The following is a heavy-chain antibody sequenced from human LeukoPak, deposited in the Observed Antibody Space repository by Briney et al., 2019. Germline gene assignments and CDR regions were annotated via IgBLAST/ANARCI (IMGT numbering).Heavy chain of an antibody. D-gene: IGHD3-22*01. CDR2: LHYSGAS. CDR1: GGSINSYL. J-gene: IGHJ4*02. CDR3: ARQTYYSDNSGRYSTYFDC. Sequence: SETLSLTCNVSGGSINSYLWSWIRQAPEKGLEFIGFLHYSGASNYSPSLKSRVTMSLDTSKNQFSLMLSSVTAADTAVYYCARQTYYSDNSGRYSTYFDCWGQGTLVTVSS. V-gene: IGHV4-59*01.